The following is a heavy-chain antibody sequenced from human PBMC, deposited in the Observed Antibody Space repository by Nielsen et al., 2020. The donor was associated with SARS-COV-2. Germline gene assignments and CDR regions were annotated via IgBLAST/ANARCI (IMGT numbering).Heavy chain of an antibody. J-gene: IGHJ4*02. CDR2: IIHSGGT. CDR1: GGSFSGYY. CDR3: ARDTGYDLQALEI. D-gene: IGHD5-12*01. Sequence: SETLSLTCAVYGGSFSGYYWSWIRQPPGKRLEWIGEIIHSGGTNYNPSLKSRVTISVDTSKNQHSLKLNSVTAADTAVYYCARDTGYDLQALEIWGQGTLVTVSS. V-gene: IGHV4-34*12.